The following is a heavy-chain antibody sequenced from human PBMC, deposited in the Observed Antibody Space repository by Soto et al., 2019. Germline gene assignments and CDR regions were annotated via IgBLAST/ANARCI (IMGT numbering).Heavy chain of an antibody. CDR2: INHSGST. Sequence: QVQLQQWGAGLLKPSETLSLTCAVYGGSFSGYYWSWIRQPPGKGLEWIGEINHSGSTNYNPSLSSRVTHAGDTSKSQFSLKLSSVTAADTAVYYCARGLALMVRGVIHRQALVRWFDPWGQGTLVTVSS. V-gene: IGHV4-34*01. D-gene: IGHD3-10*01. CDR3: ARGLALMVRGVIHRQALVRWFDP. CDR1: GGSFSGYY. J-gene: IGHJ5*02.